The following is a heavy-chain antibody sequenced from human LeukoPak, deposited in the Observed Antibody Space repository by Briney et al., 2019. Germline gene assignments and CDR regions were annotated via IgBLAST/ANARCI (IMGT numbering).Heavy chain of an antibody. CDR3: ARSFTGTNYYYYYMDV. CDR1: GGSISSSSYY. Sequence: SETLSLTCTVSGGSISSSSYYWGWIRQPPGKGLEWIGRIYYSGSTYYNPSLKSRFTISIDRAKNQCSLKLSAMISADTAVYYCARSFTGTNYYYYYMDVWGKGTTVTVSS. J-gene: IGHJ6*03. V-gene: IGHV4-39*07. CDR2: IYYSGST. D-gene: IGHD1-7*01.